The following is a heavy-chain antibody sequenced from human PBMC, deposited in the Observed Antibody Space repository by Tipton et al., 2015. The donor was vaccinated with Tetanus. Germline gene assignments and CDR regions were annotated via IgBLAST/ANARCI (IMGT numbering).Heavy chain of an antibody. CDR3: ARGLDPYKSGNF. Sequence: TLSLTCTVSGGSITSSTYYWGWIRQPPGKGLEWIGTFYSGGSIFYNPSLNSRVTISVDTSKNQFSLRLTSVTAADTAVYYCARGLDPYKSGNFWGQGTLVTVSS. CDR1: GGSITSSTYY. D-gene: IGHD5-24*01. CDR2: FYSGGSI. J-gene: IGHJ4*02. V-gene: IGHV4-39*07.